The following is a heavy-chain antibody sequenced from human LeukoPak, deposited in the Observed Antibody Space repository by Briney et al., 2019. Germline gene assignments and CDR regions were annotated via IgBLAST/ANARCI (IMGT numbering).Heavy chain of an antibody. CDR2: IIPIFGTA. J-gene: IGHJ5*02. CDR1: GGTFSSYA. Sequence: ASVKVSCKASGGTFSSYAISWVRQAPGQGLEWMGGIIPIFGTADYAQKFQGRVTITADESTSTAYMELSSLRSEDTAVYYCARVIGELLWFGELLPWGQGTLVTVSS. CDR3: ARVIGELLWFGELLP. V-gene: IGHV1-69*13. D-gene: IGHD3-10*01.